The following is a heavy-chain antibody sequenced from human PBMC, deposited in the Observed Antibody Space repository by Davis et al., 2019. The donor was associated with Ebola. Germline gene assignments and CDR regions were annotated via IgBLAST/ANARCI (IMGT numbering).Heavy chain of an antibody. CDR3: TRFFGVVSGPPAPYGMDV. Sequence: GGSLRLSCAASGFTFSGSAMHWVRQASGKGLEWVGRIRSKANSYATAYAASVKGRFTISRDDSKNTAYLQMNSLKTEDTAVYYCTRFFGVVSGPPAPYGMDVWGQGTTVTVSS. J-gene: IGHJ6*02. CDR2: IRSKANSYAT. V-gene: IGHV3-73*01. CDR1: GFTFSGSA. D-gene: IGHD3-3*01.